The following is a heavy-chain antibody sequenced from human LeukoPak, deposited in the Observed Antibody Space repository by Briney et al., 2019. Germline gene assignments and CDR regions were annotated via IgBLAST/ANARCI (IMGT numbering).Heavy chain of an antibody. CDR2: IYGGGTT. V-gene: IGHV3-53*01. J-gene: IGHJ4*02. CDR1: GFTVSNNY. D-gene: IGHD3-22*01. Sequence: PGGSLRLSCAASGFTVSNNYINWVRQAPGKGLEWVPVIYGGGTTSYADSVKGRFAISRDNSKNTVYLQMNSLRAEDTAVYYCARAGSYYYDSSGFYRPNDYWGQGTLVTVSS. CDR3: ARAGSYYYDSSGFYRPNDY.